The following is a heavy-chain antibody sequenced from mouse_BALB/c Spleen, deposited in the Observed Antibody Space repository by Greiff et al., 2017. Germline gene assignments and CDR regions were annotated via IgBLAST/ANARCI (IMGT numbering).Heavy chain of an antibody. CDR2: IDPSDSYT. J-gene: IGHJ4*01. D-gene: IGHD2-3*01. CDR1: GYTFTSYW. V-gene: IGHV1-69*02. Sequence: VKLQQPGAELVKPGASVKLSCKASGYTFTSYWMHWVKQRPGQGLEWIGEIDPSDSYTNYNQKFKGKATLTVDKSSSTAYMQLSSLTSEDSAVYYCARRDGYNYYAGDYWGQGTSVTVSS. CDR3: ARRDGYNYYAGDY.